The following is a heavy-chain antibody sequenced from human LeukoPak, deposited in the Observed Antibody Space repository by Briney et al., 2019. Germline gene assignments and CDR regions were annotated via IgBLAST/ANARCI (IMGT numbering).Heavy chain of an antibody. CDR2: ISNDGGGT. CDR3: AKGSSGYFVDL. J-gene: IGHJ5*02. V-gene: IGHV3-23*01. CDR1: GFIFNNYG. Sequence: PGGSLRLSCAASGFIFNNYGLIWVRQAPGKGLEWVSAISNDGGGTTYADFVNGRFTISRDNSKNTLFLQMNSLRAEDTALYYCAKGSSGYFVDLWGQGTLVTVSS. D-gene: IGHD3-22*01.